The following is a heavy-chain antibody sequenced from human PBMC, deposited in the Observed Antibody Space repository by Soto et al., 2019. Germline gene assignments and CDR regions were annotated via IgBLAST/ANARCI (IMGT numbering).Heavy chain of an antibody. CDR2: INAGNGNT. V-gene: IGHV1-3*01. J-gene: IGHJ3*02. D-gene: IGHD1-26*01. CDR1: GYTFTSYA. CDR3: ARDFGIVGATYDAFDI. Sequence: ASVKVSCKASGYTFTSYAMHWARQAPGQRLEWMGWINAGNGNTKYSQKFQGRVTITRDTSASTAYMELSSLRSEDTAVYYCARDFGIVGATYDAFDIWGQGTMVTVSS.